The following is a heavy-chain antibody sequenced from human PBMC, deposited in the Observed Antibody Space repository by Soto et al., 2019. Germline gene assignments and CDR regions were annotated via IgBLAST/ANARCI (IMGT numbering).Heavy chain of an antibody. CDR3: ARHVDSNGWYYPRAFDV. CDR1: GGSVRSSSYY. D-gene: IGHD6-19*01. CDR2: VDYSGST. J-gene: IGHJ3*01. Sequence: QLQLQESGPGLVKPSETLSLICTVSGGSVRSSSYYWGWIRQPPGKGREGSGSVDYSGSTYYNPSLKSRVTLTVDTSTNQFSLNLTSVTAADTAVYDCARHVDSNGWYYPRAFDVWGRGTMVTVSS. V-gene: IGHV4-39*01.